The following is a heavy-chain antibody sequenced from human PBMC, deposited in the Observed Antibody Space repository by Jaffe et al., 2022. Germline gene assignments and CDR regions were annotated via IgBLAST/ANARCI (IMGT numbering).Heavy chain of an antibody. CDR3: ARHMHPNYDFWSGPSEP. J-gene: IGHJ5*02. CDR2: IYYSGST. CDR1: GGSISSSSYY. D-gene: IGHD3-3*01. V-gene: IGHV4-39*01. Sequence: QLQLQESGPGLVKPSETLSLTCTVSGGSISSSSYYWGWIRQPPGKGLEWIGSIYYSGSTYYNPSLKSRVTISVDTSKNQFSLKLSSVTAADTAVYYCARHMHPNYDFWSGPSEPWGQGTLVTVSS.